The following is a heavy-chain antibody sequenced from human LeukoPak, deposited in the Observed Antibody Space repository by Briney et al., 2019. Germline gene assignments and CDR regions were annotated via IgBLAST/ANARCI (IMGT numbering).Heavy chain of an antibody. Sequence: GGSLRLSCAASGFTFSDHYMSWIRQAPGKGLEWVSYISSSGSTIYYADSVKGRFTISRDNAKNSLYLQMNSLRAEDTAVYYCARGLASWIQLWSASDYWGQGTLVTVSS. V-gene: IGHV3-11*01. CDR1: GFTFSDHY. CDR3: ARGLASWIQLWSASDY. CDR2: ISSSGSTI. J-gene: IGHJ4*02. D-gene: IGHD5-18*01.